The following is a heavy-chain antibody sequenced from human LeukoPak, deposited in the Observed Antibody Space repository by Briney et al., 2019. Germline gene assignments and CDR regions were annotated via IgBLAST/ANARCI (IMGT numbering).Heavy chain of an antibody. CDR1: GSTFSSYG. D-gene: IGHD5-24*01. Sequence: GRSLRLSCAASGSTFSSYGMHWVRQAPGKGLEWVAVIWYDGSNKYYADSVKGRFTISRDNSKNTLYLQMNSLRAEDTAVYYCAKDFARIGGGYNWGGYYMDVWGKGTTVTVSS. J-gene: IGHJ6*03. V-gene: IGHV3-33*06. CDR2: IWYDGSNK. CDR3: AKDFARIGGGYNWGGYYMDV.